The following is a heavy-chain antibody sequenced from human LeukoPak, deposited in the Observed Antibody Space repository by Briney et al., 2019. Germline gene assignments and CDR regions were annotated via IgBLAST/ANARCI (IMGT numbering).Heavy chain of an antibody. Sequence: GGSLRLSCAASGFTFGDYYMSWVRQAPGKGLEWVSYISSSGSTIYYADSVKGRFTISRDNSKNTLYLQMNSLRAEDTAVYYCAKDQEDTAMVTILGYWGQGTLVTVSS. CDR3: AKDQEDTAMVTILGY. J-gene: IGHJ4*02. CDR1: GFTFGDYY. D-gene: IGHD5-18*01. V-gene: IGHV3-11*01. CDR2: ISSSGSTI.